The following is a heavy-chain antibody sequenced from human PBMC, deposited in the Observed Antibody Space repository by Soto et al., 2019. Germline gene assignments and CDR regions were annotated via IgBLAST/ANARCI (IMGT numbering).Heavy chain of an antibody. CDR3: TTERTGPTRNAFDI. CDR1: GFTFSNAW. V-gene: IGHV3-15*01. D-gene: IGHD7-27*01. Sequence: GGSLRLSCAASGFTFSNAWMSWVRQAPGKGLEWVGRIKSKTDGGTTDYAAPVKGRFTISRDDSKNTLYLQMNSLTTEDTAVYYCTTERTGPTRNAFDIWGQGTMVTVSS. J-gene: IGHJ3*02. CDR2: IKSKTDGGTT.